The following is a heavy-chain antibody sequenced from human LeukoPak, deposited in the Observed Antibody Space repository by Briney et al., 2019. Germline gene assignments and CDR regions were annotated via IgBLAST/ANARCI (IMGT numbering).Heavy chain of an antibody. CDR3: AKAVDDILTGIDY. CDR2: ISYDGSNK. CDR1: GFTFSSYG. Sequence: GGSLRLSCAASGFTFSSYGMHWVRQAPGKGLEWVAVISYDGSNKYYADSVKGRFTISRDNSKNTLYLQMSSLRAEDTAVYYCAKAVDDILTGIDYWGQGTLVTVSS. J-gene: IGHJ4*02. V-gene: IGHV3-30*18. D-gene: IGHD3-9*01.